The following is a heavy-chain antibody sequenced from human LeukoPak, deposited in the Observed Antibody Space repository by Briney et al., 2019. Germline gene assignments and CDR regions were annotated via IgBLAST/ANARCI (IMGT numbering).Heavy chain of an antibody. CDR2: LNYSGST. J-gene: IGHJ5*02. Sequence: PADTLSLTCAVYGGSFSGYYWSWIRQAPGKGLEWIGELNYSGSTDYNPSLKSRVTISGDTSKNQFSLRLSSVTAADTAVYYCAGEPGYCSGGSCYGGWFDPWGQGTLVTV. CDR3: AGEPGYCSGGSCYGGWFDP. CDR1: GGSFSGYY. D-gene: IGHD2-15*01. V-gene: IGHV4-34*01.